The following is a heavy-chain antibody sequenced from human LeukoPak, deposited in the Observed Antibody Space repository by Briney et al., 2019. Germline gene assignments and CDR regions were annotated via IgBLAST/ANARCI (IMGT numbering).Heavy chain of an antibody. J-gene: IGHJ1*01. D-gene: IGHD4-17*01. Sequence: PSETLSLTCIVSGGSISNYYWHWIRQSPGKGLEWIGYVYYSGTTNYNPSLKSRVTITVDTSKNQFSLKLSSVTAADTAVYYCARDFPVYGDYEYFQHWGQGTLVTVSS. CDR1: GGSISNYY. CDR2: VYYSGTT. V-gene: IGHV4-59*12. CDR3: ARDFPVYGDYEYFQH.